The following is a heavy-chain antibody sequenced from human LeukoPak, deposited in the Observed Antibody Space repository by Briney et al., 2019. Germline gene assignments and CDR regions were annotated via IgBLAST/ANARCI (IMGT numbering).Heavy chain of an antibody. D-gene: IGHD3-10*01. CDR3: ARDELPMVRGVIMSDY. V-gene: IGHV1-18*01. CDR1: GYTFTSYG. J-gene: IGHJ4*02. CDR2: ISAYNGNT. Sequence: GASVKVSCKASGYTFTSYGISWVRQAPGQGLEWMGWISAYNGNTNYAQKLQGRVTMTTDTSTSTAYMELRSLRSDDTAVYYCARDELPMVRGVIMSDYWGQGTLVTVSS.